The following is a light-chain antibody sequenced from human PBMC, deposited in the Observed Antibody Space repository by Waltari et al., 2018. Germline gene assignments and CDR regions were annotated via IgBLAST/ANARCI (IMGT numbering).Light chain of an antibody. CDR2: EVS. J-gene: IGLJ2*01. V-gene: IGLV2-8*01. Sequence: QSALTQPPSASGFPGQSVTISCTGTGSDIGAYNYVSWYQQHPGKAPKLMIYEVSKRPSGAPDRFSGSKSGNTASLTVSGLQREDEADYYCTSYAGSNIVVFGGGTKLTVL. CDR3: TSYAGSNIVV. CDR1: GSDIGAYNY.